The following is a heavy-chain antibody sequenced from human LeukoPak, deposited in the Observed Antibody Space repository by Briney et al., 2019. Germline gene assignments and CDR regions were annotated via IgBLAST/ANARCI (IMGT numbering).Heavy chain of an antibody. J-gene: IGHJ2*01. CDR1: GYTFTGYY. CDR3: ARYSSGWYFDL. V-gene: IGHV1-2*02. Sequence: GASVKVSCKTSGYTFTGYYMHWVRQAPGQGLEWMGWFNPNSGGTNYAQKFRGRVTMTRDTSISTAYMELTRLRSDDTAGYYCARYSSGWYFDLWGRGTLVTVSS. D-gene: IGHD6-19*01. CDR2: FNPNSGGT.